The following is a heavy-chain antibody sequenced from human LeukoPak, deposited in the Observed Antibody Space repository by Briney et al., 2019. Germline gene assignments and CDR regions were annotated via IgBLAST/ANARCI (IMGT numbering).Heavy chain of an antibody. CDR3: ARARRIAAAGTQMDWFDP. V-gene: IGHV4-31*03. J-gene: IGHJ5*02. Sequence: SQTLSLTCTVSGDSISSGGYYWSWIRQHPGKGLEWIGYIYYSGSTYYNPSLKSRVTISVDTSKNQFSLKLSSVTAADTAVYYCARARRIAAAGTQMDWFDPWGQGTLVTVSS. CDR2: IYYSGST. D-gene: IGHD6-13*01. CDR1: GDSISSGGYY.